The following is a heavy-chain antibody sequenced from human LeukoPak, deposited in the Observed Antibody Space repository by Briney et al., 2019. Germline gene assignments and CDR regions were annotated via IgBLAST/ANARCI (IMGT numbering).Heavy chain of an antibody. V-gene: IGHV1-8*01. J-gene: IGHJ5*02. D-gene: IGHD6-13*01. CDR2: MNPNSGNT. CDR1: GYTCTSYD. Sequence: ASVKVSCKASGYTCTSYDINWVRQATGQGLEWMGWMNPNSGNTGYAQKFQGRVTMTRNTSISTAYMELSSLRSEDTAVYYCARVYVPQRRRIAAAVWFDPWGQGTLVTVSS. CDR3: ARVYVPQRRRIAAAVWFDP.